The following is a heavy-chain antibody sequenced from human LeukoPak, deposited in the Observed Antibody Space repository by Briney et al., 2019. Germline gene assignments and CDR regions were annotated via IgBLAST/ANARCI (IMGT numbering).Heavy chain of an antibody. CDR3: ARVQIAVAGTPDYFQH. CDR1: GFTFSDYY. Sequence: PGGSLRLSCAASGFTFSDYYMSWIRQAPGKGLEWVSYISSSGSTIYYADSVKGRFTISRDNAKNSLYLQMNSLRAEDTAVYYCARVQIAVAGTPDYFQHWGQGTLVTVSS. CDR2: ISSSGSTI. J-gene: IGHJ1*01. V-gene: IGHV3-11*01. D-gene: IGHD6-19*01.